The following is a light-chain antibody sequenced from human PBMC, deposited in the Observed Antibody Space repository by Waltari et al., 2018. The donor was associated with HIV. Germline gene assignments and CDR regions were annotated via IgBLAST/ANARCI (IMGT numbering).Light chain of an antibody. V-gene: IGKV4-1*01. J-gene: IGKJ5*01. CDR2: WAS. CDR1: QIVSPSPNKNNY. Sequence: DIVMTQSPDSLAVSLGERATINCKSSQIVSPSPNKNNYLAWYQQKPGQPPKLLIYWASTRDSGVPDRFSGSGSGTDFTLTISSLQAEDVAVYYCQQDYSTITFGQGTRLEIK. CDR3: QQDYSTIT.